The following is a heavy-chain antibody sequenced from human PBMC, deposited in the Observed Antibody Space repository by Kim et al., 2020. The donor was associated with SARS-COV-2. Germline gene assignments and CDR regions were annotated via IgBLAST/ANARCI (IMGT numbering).Heavy chain of an antibody. CDR3: ASTRGR. V-gene: IGHV3-21*01. Sequence: GGSLRLSCAASGFTFSTHTMHWVRQAPGKGLEWVSSITPRGSMSSAESFQERFTFSSGNNTNYLFLQLNILRADETTVSYCASTRGRWGQ. CDR2: ITPRGSM. J-gene: IGHJ1*01. CDR1: GFTFSTHT. D-gene: IGHD3-10*01.